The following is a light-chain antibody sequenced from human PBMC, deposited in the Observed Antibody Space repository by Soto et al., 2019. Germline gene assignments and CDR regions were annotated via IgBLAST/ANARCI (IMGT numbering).Light chain of an antibody. V-gene: IGKV3-20*01. CDR1: QSVSSSY. CDR2: GAS. CDR3: QQYGSSPLT. J-gene: IGKJ4*01. Sequence: EIVLTQSPGTLSLSPGERATLSCRASQSVSSSYLAWYQQKPGQATRLLIYGASSRATGIPDRFSGSGSGTDFTLTISRQEPEDFAVYYCQQYGSSPLTFGGGTKVEIK.